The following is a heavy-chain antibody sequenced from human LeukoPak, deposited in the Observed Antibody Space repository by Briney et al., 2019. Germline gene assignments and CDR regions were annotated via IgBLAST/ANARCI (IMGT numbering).Heavy chain of an antibody. CDR1: GFTFSAYA. D-gene: IGHD6-13*01. V-gene: IGHV3-23*01. Sequence: GGSLRLSCAASGFTFSAYAMSWVRQAPGKGLEWVSTIIGSGDSTYYADSVKGRFTISRDNSKNTLYLQVNSLRAEDTAFYYCAKHLSSSSRYYYDSWGQGTLVTVSS. J-gene: IGHJ4*02. CDR3: AKHLSSSSRYYYDS. CDR2: IIGSGDST.